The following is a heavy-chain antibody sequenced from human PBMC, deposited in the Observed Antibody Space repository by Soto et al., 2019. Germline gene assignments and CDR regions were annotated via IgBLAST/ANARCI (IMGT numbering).Heavy chain of an antibody. V-gene: IGHV4-59*01. CDR2: IYYSGST. CDR3: ARVIGYSYGLFDY. D-gene: IGHD5-18*01. CDR1: GVSISSYY. J-gene: IGHJ4*01. Sequence: QVQLQESGPGLVKPSETPSLTCTVSGVSISSYYWSWIRQPPGKGLEWIGYIYYSGSTNYSPSLKSRVTISADTSKNQFPLKLSSATAADTAVYYCARVIGYSYGLFDYWGQGTLVTVSS.